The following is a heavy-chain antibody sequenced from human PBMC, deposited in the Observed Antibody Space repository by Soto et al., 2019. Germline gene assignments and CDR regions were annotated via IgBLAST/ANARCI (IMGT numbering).Heavy chain of an antibody. Sequence: GGSLRLSCAASGFTVSSNYMSWVRQAPGKGLEWVSVIYSGGSTYYADSVKGRFTISRDNSKNTLYLQMNSLRAEDTAVYYCARVKNFGVVISYYGMDVWGQGTTVTVSS. D-gene: IGHD3-3*01. CDR2: IYSGGST. V-gene: IGHV3-53*01. CDR1: GFTVSSNY. CDR3: ARVKNFGVVISYYGMDV. J-gene: IGHJ6*02.